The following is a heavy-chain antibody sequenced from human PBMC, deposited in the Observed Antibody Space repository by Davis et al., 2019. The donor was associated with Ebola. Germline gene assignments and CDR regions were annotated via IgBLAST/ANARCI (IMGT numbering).Heavy chain of an antibody. Sequence: PGGSLRLSCAASGFTFSSYAMSWVRQAPGKGLEWVSAISGSGGSTYYADSVKGRFTISRDNSKNTLYLQMNSLRAEDTAVYYCASKTPGPTAWEYYFDYWGQGTLVTVSS. CDR1: GFTFSSYA. V-gene: IGHV3-23*01. D-gene: IGHD1-26*01. J-gene: IGHJ4*02. CDR2: ISGSGGST. CDR3: ASKTPGPTAWEYYFDY.